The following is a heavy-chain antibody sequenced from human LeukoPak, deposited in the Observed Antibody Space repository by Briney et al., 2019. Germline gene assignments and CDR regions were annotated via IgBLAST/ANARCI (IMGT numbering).Heavy chain of an antibody. CDR3: ARDFRSGGNA. CDR2: IYTSGST. J-gene: IGHJ5*02. Sequence: PSETLSLTCTVSGGSLSSYYWSWLRQPAGKGPEWIGRIYTSGSTNYNPSLKSRVTMSVDTSKNQFSLKLSSVTAADTAVYYCARDFRSGGNAWGQGTLVTVSS. V-gene: IGHV4-4*07. CDR1: GGSLSSYY. D-gene: IGHD2-15*01.